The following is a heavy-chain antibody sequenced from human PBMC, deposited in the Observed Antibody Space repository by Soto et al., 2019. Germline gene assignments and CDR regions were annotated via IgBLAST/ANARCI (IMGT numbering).Heavy chain of an antibody. V-gene: IGHV1-2*02. D-gene: IGHD7-27*01. Sequence: ASVKVSCKASGYTFTGYYMHWVRQAPGQGLEWMGWINPNSGGTNYAQKFQGRVTMTRDTSISTAYMELSRLRSDDTAVYYCARDDGDRGYYFDYWGQCTMVTVSS. CDR1: GYTFTGYY. CDR2: INPNSGGT. CDR3: ARDDGDRGYYFDY. J-gene: IGHJ4*02.